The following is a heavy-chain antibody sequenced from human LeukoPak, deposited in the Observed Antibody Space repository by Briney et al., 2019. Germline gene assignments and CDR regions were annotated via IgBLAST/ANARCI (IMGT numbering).Heavy chain of an antibody. J-gene: IGHJ4*02. Sequence: PAGGSLRLSCAASGFTFRSYSMNWVRQAPGKGLEWVAVISSHGRNEYYADSVKGRFTITRDNSMNTLSLQMNSLKSEDTAVYYCARDRIPPPGEFKFDSWGQGTLVTVSS. CDR2: ISSHGRNE. CDR3: ARDRIPPPGEFKFDS. V-gene: IGHV3-30*03. CDR1: GFTFRSYS. D-gene: IGHD6-13*01.